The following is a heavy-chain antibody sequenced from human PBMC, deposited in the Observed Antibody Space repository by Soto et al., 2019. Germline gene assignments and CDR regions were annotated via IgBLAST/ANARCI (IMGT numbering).Heavy chain of an antibody. CDR2: IHYSGST. CDR1: GGPISSYH. Sequence: QVQLQESGPGLVKPSETLSLTCTVSGGPISSYHWSWMRQTPGKGLEWIGYIHYSGSTNYNPSLRSRVTISVDTSRNQFSLSLRSVTAADTAVYYCTGDRNNMVWDKYWCQGTLVTVSS. J-gene: IGHJ4*02. V-gene: IGHV4-59*01. D-gene: IGHD1-1*01. CDR3: TGDRNNMVWDKY.